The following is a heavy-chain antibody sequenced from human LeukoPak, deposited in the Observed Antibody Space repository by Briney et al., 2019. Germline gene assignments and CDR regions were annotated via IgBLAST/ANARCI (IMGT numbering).Heavy chain of an antibody. D-gene: IGHD3-3*01. CDR1: GFTFNSYG. V-gene: IGHV3-30*02. CDR3: ANTYYDLEYFQY. CDR2: IRYDGRNK. Sequence: GGSLRLSCAASGFTFNSYGMQWVRQAPGKGLGWVAFIRYDGRNKYYADSVKGRFTISRDNSKNTLHLQMNSLRAEDTAVYYCANTYYDLEYFQYWGQGTLVTVSS. J-gene: IGHJ1*01.